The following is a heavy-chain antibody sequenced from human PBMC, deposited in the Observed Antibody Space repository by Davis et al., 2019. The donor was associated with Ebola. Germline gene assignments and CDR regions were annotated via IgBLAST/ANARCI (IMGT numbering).Heavy chain of an antibody. CDR3: ARDLVWNDY. CDR2: ISGGGRTI. V-gene: IGHV3-11*04. J-gene: IGHJ4*02. D-gene: IGHD1-1*01. CDR1: GFTFSDYY. Sequence: GGSLRLSCAASGFTFSDYYMSWIRQAPGKGLEWVSYISGGGRTIYYADSVKGRFTMSRDNAKNSLYLQMNSLRAEDTAFYYCARDLVWNDYWGQGTLVTVSS.